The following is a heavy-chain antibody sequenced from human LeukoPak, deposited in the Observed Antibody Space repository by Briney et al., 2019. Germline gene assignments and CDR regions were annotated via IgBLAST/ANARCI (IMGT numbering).Heavy chain of an antibody. CDR3: ARNFGGYGRSRHMDV. CDR2: INHSGRT. V-gene: IGHV4-34*01. Sequence: PSETLSLTCAVYGGSFSGYYWTWIRQPPGKGLEWIGEINHSGRTNYNPSLKSRVTISVDMSKNQFSLKLTSVTAADTAVYYCARNFGGYGRSRHMDVWVKGTTVTISS. CDR1: GGSFSGYY. D-gene: IGHD5-12*01. J-gene: IGHJ6*03.